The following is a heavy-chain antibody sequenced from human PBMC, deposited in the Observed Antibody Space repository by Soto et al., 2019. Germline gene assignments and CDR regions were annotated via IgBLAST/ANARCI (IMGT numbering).Heavy chain of an antibody. CDR3: ARHNYGSGSTYFDY. CDR2: IYYSGST. D-gene: IGHD3-10*01. Sequence: SETLSLTCTVSGGSISSGDYYWSWIRQHPGKGLEWIGYIYYSGSTYYNPSLKSRVTISVDTSKNQFSLKLISMTAADTAVYYCARHNYGSGSTYFDYWGQGTLVTVSS. CDR1: GGSISSGDYY. J-gene: IGHJ4*02. V-gene: IGHV4-31*03.